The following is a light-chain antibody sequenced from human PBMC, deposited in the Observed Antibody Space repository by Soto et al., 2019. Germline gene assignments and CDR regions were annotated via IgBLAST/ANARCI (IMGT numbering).Light chain of an antibody. Sequence: ALTQPPSASGSPGQSVTISCTGTSSDVGGYNYVSWYQQHPGKAPKLMIYEVSKRPSGVPDRFSGSKSGNTASLTVSGLQAEDEADYYCSSYAGSNYVFGTGTKVTVL. CDR1: SSDVGGYNY. V-gene: IGLV2-8*01. J-gene: IGLJ1*01. CDR3: SSYAGSNYV. CDR2: EVS.